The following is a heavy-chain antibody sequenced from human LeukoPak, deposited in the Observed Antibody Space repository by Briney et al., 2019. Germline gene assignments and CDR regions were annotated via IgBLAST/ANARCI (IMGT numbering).Heavy chain of an antibody. CDR1: GGSLSSYY. CDR3: ARGGYDFWNGYLKD. J-gene: IGHJ4*02. D-gene: IGHD3-3*01. V-gene: IGHV4-59*01. CDR2: IYYSGST. Sequence: SETLSLTCAVYGGSLSSYYWSWIRQPPGKGLECIGYIYYSGSTNYNPSLKSRVTISVNTSKNQFSLKLRSVTAADTAVYYCARGGYDFWNGYLKDWGQGTLVTVSS.